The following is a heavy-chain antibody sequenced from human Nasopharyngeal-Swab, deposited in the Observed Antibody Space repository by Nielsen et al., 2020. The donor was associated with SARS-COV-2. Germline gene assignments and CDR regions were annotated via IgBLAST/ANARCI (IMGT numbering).Heavy chain of an antibody. D-gene: IGHD2-15*01. J-gene: IGHJ6*03. CDR2: INTNTGNP. CDR1: GYTFTSYA. Sequence: ASVKVSCKASGYTFTSYAMNWVRQAPGQGLEWMGWINTNTGNPTYAQGFTGRFVFSLDTSVSTAYLQISSLKAEDTAVYYCARREEAFGYCSGGSCYSYYDYYYYYMDVWGKGTTVTFSS. V-gene: IGHV7-4-1*02. CDR3: ARREEAFGYCSGGSCYSYYDYYYYYMDV.